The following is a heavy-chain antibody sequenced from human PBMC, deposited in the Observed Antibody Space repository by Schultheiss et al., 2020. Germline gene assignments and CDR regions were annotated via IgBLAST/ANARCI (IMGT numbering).Heavy chain of an antibody. CDR2: ISGSGGST. V-gene: IGHV3-23*01. CDR1: GFTFSSYA. D-gene: IGHD1-1*01. J-gene: IGHJ6*02. CDR3: AKEVQLERRSYYYYGMDV. Sequence: SCAASGFTFSSYAMSWVRQAPGKGLEWVSAISGSGGSTYYADSVKGRFTISRDNSKNTLYLQMNSLRAEDTAVYYCAKEVQLERRSYYYYGMDVWGQGTTVTVSS.